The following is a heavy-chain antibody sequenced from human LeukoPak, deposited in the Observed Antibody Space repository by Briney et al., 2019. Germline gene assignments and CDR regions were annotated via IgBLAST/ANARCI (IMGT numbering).Heavy chain of an antibody. CDR3: ARGGCSTITCFFFDS. CDR1: EYTFTNSV. D-gene: IGHD2-2*01. J-gene: IGHJ4*02. V-gene: IGHV1-8*01. CDR2: MNPNSGKR. Sequence: ASVKVSFKAVEYTFTNSVINWVRQAPGRGLEWMGWMNPNSGKRGYAQKFQGRVSVTRDTSINTAYMELSGLKSEDTAVYYCARGGCSTITCFFFDSWGQGTLVSVSS.